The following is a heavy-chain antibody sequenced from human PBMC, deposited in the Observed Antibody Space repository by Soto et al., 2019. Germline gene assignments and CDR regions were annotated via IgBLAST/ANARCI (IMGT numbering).Heavy chain of an antibody. V-gene: IGHV4-34*01. J-gene: IGHJ6*02. D-gene: IGHD3-3*01. Sequence: QVQLQQWGAGLLKPSETLSLTCAVYGGSFSGYYWSWIRQPPGKGLEWIGEINHSGSTNYNPSLKCRVTKSVDTSKNQFSLKLSSVTAADTAVYYCARGQGWYYDFWSGYYLGYYYYGMDVWGQGTTVTVSS. CDR2: INHSGST. CDR1: GGSFSGYY. CDR3: ARGQGWYYDFWSGYYLGYYYYGMDV.